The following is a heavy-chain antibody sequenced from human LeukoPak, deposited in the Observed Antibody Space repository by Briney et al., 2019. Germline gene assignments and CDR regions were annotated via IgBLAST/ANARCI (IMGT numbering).Heavy chain of an antibody. CDR2: ISSSGSII. CDR1: GFTFSDYY. D-gene: IGHD3-22*01. Sequence: GGSLRLSCAASGFTFSDYYMSWIRQAPGKGLEWVSYISSSGSIIYYADSVKGRFTISRDNAKNSLYLQMNSLRAEDTAVYYCARSYYDSSGYYYVGYYFDHWGQGTLVTVSS. V-gene: IGHV3-11*01. J-gene: IGHJ4*02. CDR3: ARSYYDSSGYYYVGYYFDH.